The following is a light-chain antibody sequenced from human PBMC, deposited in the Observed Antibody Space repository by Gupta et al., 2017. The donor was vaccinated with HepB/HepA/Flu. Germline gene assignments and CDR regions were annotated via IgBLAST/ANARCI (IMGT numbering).Light chain of an antibody. V-gene: IGLV1-44*01. J-gene: IGLJ2*01. CDR1: SSNIGSNT. CDR3: AAWDDSLNGPR. CDR2: SSN. Sequence: QSVLTQPPSASGTPGQRVTISCSGSSSNIGSNTVNWYQHLPGTAPKLLIYSSNQRPSGVPDRFSGSKSGTSASLAISGLQSEDEADYYCAAWDDSLNGPRFGGGTKLTVL.